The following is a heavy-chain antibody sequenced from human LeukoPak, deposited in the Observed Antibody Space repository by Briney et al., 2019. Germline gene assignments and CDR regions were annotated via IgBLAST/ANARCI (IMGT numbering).Heavy chain of an antibody. V-gene: IGHV4-59*08. Sequence: SETLSLTCTVSGGSLTSCYWSWIRQPPGKGLQWIGYIYYSGSVNYNPSLKSRVTISVDTSKNQFSLNLSSVTAADTAVYYCARLGSYFDYWGQGTQVTVSS. CDR3: ARLGSYFDY. J-gene: IGHJ4*02. CDR1: GGSLTSCY. CDR2: IYYSGSV.